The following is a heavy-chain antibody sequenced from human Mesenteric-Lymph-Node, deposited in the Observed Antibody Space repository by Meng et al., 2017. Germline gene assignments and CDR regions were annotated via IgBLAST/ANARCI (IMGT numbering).Heavy chain of an antibody. CDR1: GYTFTDSY. J-gene: IGHJ3*02. D-gene: IGHD6-19*01. Sequence: ASVKVSCKASGYTFTDSYMHWMRQAPGQGLEWMGWINPNSGGTNYAQKFQGRVTMTRDTSISTAYMELSRLRSDDTAVYYCARDSGPGYSSGWYKGDAFDIWGQGTMVTVSS. V-gene: IGHV1-2*02. CDR2: INPNSGGT. CDR3: ARDSGPGYSSGWYKGDAFDI.